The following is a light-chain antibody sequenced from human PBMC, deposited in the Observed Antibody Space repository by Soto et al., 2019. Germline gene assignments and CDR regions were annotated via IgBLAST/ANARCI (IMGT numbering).Light chain of an antibody. CDR2: DAS. CDR1: QSVSNF. Sequence: EIVLTQSPATLSLSPGERATLSCRASQSVSNFLAWYQQKPGQAPRLLIYDASNRATGIPARFSGSGSGADLTLTISSLEPEDFAVYYCQHRSNWPPLTFGGGTKVEIK. CDR3: QHRSNWPPLT. V-gene: IGKV3-11*01. J-gene: IGKJ4*01.